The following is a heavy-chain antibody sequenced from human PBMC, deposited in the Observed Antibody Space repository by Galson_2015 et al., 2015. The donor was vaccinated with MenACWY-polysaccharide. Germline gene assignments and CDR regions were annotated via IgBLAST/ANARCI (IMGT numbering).Heavy chain of an antibody. CDR1: GFTLSSYV. Sequence: LRLSCAASGFTLSSYVMHWVRQAPGKGLEWVAVILYDGSNEYYADSVKGRFTISRDNSKNTLYLQMNSLRPEDTAVFYCARGGSGHFDYWGQGTLVTVSS. J-gene: IGHJ4*02. V-gene: IGHV3-30-3*01. CDR3: ARGGSGHFDY. CDR2: ILYDGSNE. D-gene: IGHD6-19*01.